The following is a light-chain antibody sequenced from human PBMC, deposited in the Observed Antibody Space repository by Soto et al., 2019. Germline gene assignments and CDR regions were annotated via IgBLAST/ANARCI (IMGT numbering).Light chain of an antibody. V-gene: IGLV2-14*01. CDR2: DVS. CDR1: SSDVGAYTY. J-gene: IGLJ1*01. Sequence: QPVLTQPASVSGSPGQSITISCAGTSSDVGAYTYVSWYQQHPGKAPKLMIYDVSNRPSGVSNRFSGSKSGNTAFLIISGLQAEDEADYYCTSYTSNSTPYVFGGGTKVTVL. CDR3: TSYTSNSTPYV.